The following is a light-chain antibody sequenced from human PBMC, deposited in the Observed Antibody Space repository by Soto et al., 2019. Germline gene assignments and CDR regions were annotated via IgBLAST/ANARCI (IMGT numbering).Light chain of an antibody. Sequence: EIVWTQSPATLSLSPRERATLSCRASQSVSSYLAWYQQKPGQAPRLLIYDASNRATGIPARFSGSGSGTEFTLTISSLQSEDFAVYYCQQYHKWPITVGQGTRLEIK. CDR1: QSVSSY. CDR2: DAS. CDR3: QQYHKWPIT. V-gene: IGKV3D-15*01. J-gene: IGKJ5*01.